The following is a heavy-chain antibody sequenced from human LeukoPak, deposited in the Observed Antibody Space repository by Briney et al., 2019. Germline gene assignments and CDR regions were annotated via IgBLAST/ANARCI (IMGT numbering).Heavy chain of an antibody. J-gene: IGHJ5*02. Sequence: ASVKVSCKTSGYTFIAYYMHWVRQAPGQGLEWMGWINPNNGGTKYAQKFQGRVTMTRDTSISTAYMELSRLTSDDTAVYYCARGADIVVVLGHSWFAPWGQGTLVTVSS. D-gene: IGHD2-15*01. CDR3: ARGADIVVVLGHSWFAP. CDR1: GYTFIAYY. V-gene: IGHV1-2*02. CDR2: INPNNGGT.